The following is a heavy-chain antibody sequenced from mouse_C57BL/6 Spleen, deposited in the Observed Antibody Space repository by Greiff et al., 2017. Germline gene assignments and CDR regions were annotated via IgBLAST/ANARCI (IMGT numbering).Heavy chain of an antibody. Sequence: VQLQQSGAELVRPGASVKLSCPASGFNIKDYYMHWVKQRPEHGLEWIGRIDPEDGDTEYAPKFQGKATLTADTSYTTASLHLSSLTSSAPAVSYCSTGYYYGSSWGYYWGQGTTLTVSS. D-gene: IGHD1-1*01. CDR2: IDPEDGDT. V-gene: IGHV14-1*01. J-gene: IGHJ2*01. CDR1: GFNIKDYY. CDR3: STGYYYGSSWGYY.